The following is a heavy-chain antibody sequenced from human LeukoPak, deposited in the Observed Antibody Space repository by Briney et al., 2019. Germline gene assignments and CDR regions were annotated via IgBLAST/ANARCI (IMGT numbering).Heavy chain of an antibody. J-gene: IGHJ4*02. V-gene: IGHV3-30*04. Sequence: GGSLRLSCAASGFTFSNYAIHWVRQAPGKGLEWVAVISSDGNKKDYADSVKGRFTIPRDNSKNTLYLQMNSLRTEDTAVFYCARGAHKRDDYGGFFDYWGQGTLVTVSS. CDR3: ARGAHKRDDYGGFFDY. D-gene: IGHD4-23*01. CDR2: ISSDGNKK. CDR1: GFTFSNYA.